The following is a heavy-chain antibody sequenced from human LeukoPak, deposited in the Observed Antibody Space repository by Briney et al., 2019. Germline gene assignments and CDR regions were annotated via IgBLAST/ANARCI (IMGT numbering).Heavy chain of an antibody. CDR3: ARSPLRQLAHFDY. J-gene: IGHJ4*02. CDR1: GGSISSHY. V-gene: IGHV4-59*11. D-gene: IGHD6-6*01. CDR2: IYYSGST. Sequence: SETLSLTCTVSGGSISSHYWSWIRQPPGKGLEWIGDIYYSGSTNYNPSLKSRVTISVDTSKNQFSLKLSSVTAADTAVYYCARSPLRQLAHFDYWGQGTLVTVSS.